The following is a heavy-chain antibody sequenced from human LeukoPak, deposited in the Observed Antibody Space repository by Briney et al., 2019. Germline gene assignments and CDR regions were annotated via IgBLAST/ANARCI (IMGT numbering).Heavy chain of an antibody. J-gene: IGHJ4*02. CDR3: ARGMYRPQDRYDSSGYYRYYFDY. Sequence: PSETLSLTCTVSGGSISNYYWSWIRQPPGKGLEWIGYIDYSGSTNYNPSLKSRVTISVDTSKNQFSLKLSSVTAADTAVYYCARGMYRPQDRYDSSGYYRYYFDYWGQGTLVTVSS. V-gene: IGHV4-59*01. CDR1: GGSISNYY. D-gene: IGHD3-22*01. CDR2: IDYSGST.